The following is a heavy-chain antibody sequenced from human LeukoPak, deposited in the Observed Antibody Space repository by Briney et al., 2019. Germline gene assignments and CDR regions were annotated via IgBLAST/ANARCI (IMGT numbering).Heavy chain of an antibody. Sequence: QASQTLSLTSAVSGDSISSGGYSWSWIRQPPGKGLEWIGYIYHGGSAYYDPSLKSRVNISVDKSKNQFSLELSSVTAADTAVYYCARYFSGGQFKWFDPWGQGTLVTVSS. D-gene: IGHD1-26*01. CDR2: IYHGGSA. CDR3: ARYFSGGQFKWFDP. V-gene: IGHV4-30-2*01. J-gene: IGHJ5*02. CDR1: GDSISSGGYS.